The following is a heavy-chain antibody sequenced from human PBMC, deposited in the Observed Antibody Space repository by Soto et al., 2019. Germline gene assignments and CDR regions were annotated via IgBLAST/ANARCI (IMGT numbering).Heavy chain of an antibody. CDR3: TVGRELSSGWHRYFDY. CDR1: GYTLTELS. V-gene: IGHV1-24*01. J-gene: IGHJ4*02. CDR2: FDPADGET. Sequence: ASVKVSCKVSGYTLTELSMHWVRQTPGRGLEWMGGFDPADGETIYAQKFQGRVTMTEDTSTDTAYMDLTSLRSEDTAVYYCTVGRELSSGWHRYFDYWGQGTLVTVPQ. D-gene: IGHD6-19*01.